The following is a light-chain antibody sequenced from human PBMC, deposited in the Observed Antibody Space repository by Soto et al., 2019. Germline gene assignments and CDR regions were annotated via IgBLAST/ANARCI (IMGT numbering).Light chain of an antibody. J-gene: IGKJ4*01. CDR1: ESVSSKY. CDR3: QHYNDRPPT. Sequence: EIVLTQSPGTLSLSPGERAALSCRAGESVSSKYLAWYQQKPGQAPRLLIYGTSSRATGISDRFRGSGSGTDFTLTISRLEPEDFAVYSCQHYNDRPPTFGGGTKVDIK. V-gene: IGKV3-20*01. CDR2: GTS.